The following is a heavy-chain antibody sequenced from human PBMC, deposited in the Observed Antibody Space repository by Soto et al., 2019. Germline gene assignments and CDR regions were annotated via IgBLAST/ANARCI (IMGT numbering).Heavy chain of an antibody. Sequence: SETLSLTCTVSGGSISSYYWSWIRQPPGKGLEWIGYIYYSGSTNYNPSLKSRVTISVDTSKNQFSLKLSSVTAADTAVYYCARAGGSGWVNWFDPWGQGTLVTVSS. CDR2: IYYSGST. CDR3: ARAGGSGWVNWFDP. J-gene: IGHJ5*02. CDR1: GGSISSYY. D-gene: IGHD6-19*01. V-gene: IGHV4-59*01.